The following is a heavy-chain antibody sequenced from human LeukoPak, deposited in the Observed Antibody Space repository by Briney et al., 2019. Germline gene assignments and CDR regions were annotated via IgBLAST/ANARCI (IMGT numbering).Heavy chain of an antibody. CDR2: IYHSGST. J-gene: IGHJ4*02. Sequence: SETLSLTCAVSGGSISSSNWWSWVRQPPGKGLEWIGEIYHSGSTNYNPSLKSRVTISVDKSKNQFSLKLSPVTAADTAVYYCARDRGYTAMAYFDYWGQGTLVTVSS. CDR1: GGSISSSNW. CDR3: ARDRGYTAMAYFDY. D-gene: IGHD5-18*01. V-gene: IGHV4-4*02.